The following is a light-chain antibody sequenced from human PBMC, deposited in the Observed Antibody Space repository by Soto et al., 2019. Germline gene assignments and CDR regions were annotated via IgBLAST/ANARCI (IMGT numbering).Light chain of an antibody. CDR2: AAS. Sequence: EIVLTQSPGTLSLSPGERATLSCRASQGVSSAYFAWYQQRPGQPPRLLIYAASSRATGVPDRFSGSGSGTDFTLTISRLEPEDFAVYYSQQYGSSTRGYTFGQGTKLEI. CDR3: QQYGSSTRGYT. CDR1: QGVSSAY. V-gene: IGKV3-20*01. J-gene: IGKJ2*01.